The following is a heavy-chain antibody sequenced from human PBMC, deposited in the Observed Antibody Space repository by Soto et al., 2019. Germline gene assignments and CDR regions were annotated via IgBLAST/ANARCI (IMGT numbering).Heavy chain of an antibody. CDR2: IRSKAYGGTT. CDR3: TSPYDILTGYNYYYYYMDV. Sequence: GGSLRLSCTASGFTFGDYAMSWFRQAPGKGLEWVGFIRSKAYGGTTEYAASVKGRFTISRDDSKSIAYLQMNSLKTEDTAVYYCTSPYDILTGYNYYYYYMDVWGKGTTVTVSS. J-gene: IGHJ6*03. V-gene: IGHV3-49*03. CDR1: GFTFGDYA. D-gene: IGHD3-9*01.